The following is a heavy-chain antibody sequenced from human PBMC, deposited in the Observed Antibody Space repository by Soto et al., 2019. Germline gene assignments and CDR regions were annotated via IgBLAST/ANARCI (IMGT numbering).Heavy chain of an antibody. CDR3: ARDRRGPYCSSTSCYR. CDR2: ISSSSSYI. J-gene: IGHJ4*02. D-gene: IGHD2-2*01. V-gene: IGHV3-21*01. Sequence: EVQLVESGGGLVKPGGSLRLSCAASGFTFSSYSMNWVRQAPGKGLEWVSSISSSSSYIYYADSVKGRFTISRDNAKNSLYLQMNSLRAEDTAVYYCARDRRGPYCSSTSCYRWGQGTLVTVSS. CDR1: GFTFSSYS.